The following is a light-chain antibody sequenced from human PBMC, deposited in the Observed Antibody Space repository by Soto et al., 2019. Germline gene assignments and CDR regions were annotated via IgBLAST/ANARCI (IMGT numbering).Light chain of an antibody. CDR2: EVS. CDR3: SSYTSSRTLYV. V-gene: IGLV2-14*01. J-gene: IGLJ1*01. CDR1: SSDVGGYNS. Sequence: QSALTQPASVSGSPGQSITISCTGTSSDVGGYNSVSWYQQHPGKAPKLMIYEVSNRPSGVSNRFSGSKSGNTASLTISGLQAEDEADYYCSSYTSSRTLYVFGTETKVTVL.